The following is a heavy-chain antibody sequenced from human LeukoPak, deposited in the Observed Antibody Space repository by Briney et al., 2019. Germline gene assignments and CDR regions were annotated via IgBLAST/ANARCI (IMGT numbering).Heavy chain of an antibody. CDR2: INPNSGGT. D-gene: IGHD3-10*01. CDR1: GYTFTGYY. CDR3: ARSPDYYGSGSYGWFDP. V-gene: IGHV1-2*02. J-gene: IGHJ5*02. Sequence: GASVKVSCKASGYTFTGYYMHWVRQAPGQGLEWMGWINPNSGGTNYAQKFQGRVTMTRDMSISTAYMELSRLRSDDTAVYYCARSPDYYGSGSYGWFDPWGQGTLVTVSS.